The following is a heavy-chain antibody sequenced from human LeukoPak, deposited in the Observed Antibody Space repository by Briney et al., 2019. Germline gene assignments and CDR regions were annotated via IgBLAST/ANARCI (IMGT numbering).Heavy chain of an antibody. D-gene: IGHD3-10*01. J-gene: IGHJ6*03. CDR3: ARGPRITLIRGGQWYYYMDV. CDR2: INPSGGST. CDR1: GYTFTIYY. Sequence: ASVTVSCTASGYTFTIYYIHWVRQAPGQGLEWMGLINPSGGSTNYAQKFQGRVTMTRDTSTSTVYMELSSLRSEDTAVYYCARGPRITLIRGGQWYYYMDVWGKGTTVTISS. V-gene: IGHV1-46*01.